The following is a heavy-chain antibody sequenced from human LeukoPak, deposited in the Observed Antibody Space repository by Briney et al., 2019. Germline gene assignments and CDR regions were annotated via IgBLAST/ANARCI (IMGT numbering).Heavy chain of an antibody. Sequence: GGSLRLSCVFSGFTFSTYWMTWVRQAPGQGLEWVANTNREGSGKYYVDSVKGRFTISRDNAKNSLSLQLDSLRTEDTAVYYCARLGAAPDYWGQGALVTVSS. CDR1: GFTFSTYW. J-gene: IGHJ4*02. D-gene: IGHD6-6*01. CDR2: TNREGSGK. V-gene: IGHV3-7*01. CDR3: ARLGAAPDY.